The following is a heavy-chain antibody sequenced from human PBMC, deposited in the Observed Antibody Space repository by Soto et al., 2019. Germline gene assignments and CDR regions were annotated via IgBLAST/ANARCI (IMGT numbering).Heavy chain of an antibody. V-gene: IGHV3-33*01. CDR2: IWYDGSNK. Sequence: QVQLVESGGGVVQPGRSLRLSCAASGFTFSSYGMHWVRQAPGKGLEWVAVIWYDGSNKYYADSVKGRFTISRDDSKNTLYLQMNSLRAEDTAVYYCARDFGAGLFVPGNYCGQGTLVTVSS. D-gene: IGHD2-21*01. CDR1: GFTFSSYG. CDR3: ARDFGAGLFVPGNY. J-gene: IGHJ4*02.